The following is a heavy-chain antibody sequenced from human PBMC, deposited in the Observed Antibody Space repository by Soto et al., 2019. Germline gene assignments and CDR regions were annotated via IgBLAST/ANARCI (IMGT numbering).Heavy chain of an antibody. D-gene: IGHD3-22*01. CDR1: GGSISSSSYY. J-gene: IGHJ6*02. CDR3: AAQCYYYSSGYYYSFYGMDV. V-gene: IGHV4-39*01. CDR2: IYYSGST. Sequence: SETLSLTCTVSGGSISSSSYYWGWIRQPPGKELEWIGSIYYSGSTYYNPSLNSRLTLSVDTSKCQFALKLSFVAAADTAVYYCAAQCYYYSSGYYYSFYGMDVWGQGTTVT.